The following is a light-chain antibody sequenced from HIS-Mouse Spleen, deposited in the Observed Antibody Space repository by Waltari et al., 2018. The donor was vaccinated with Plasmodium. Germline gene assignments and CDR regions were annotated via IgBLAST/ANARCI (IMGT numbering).Light chain of an antibody. V-gene: IGKV3-20*01. CDR1: QSVSSSY. CDR2: GAS. Sequence: EIVLTQSPGTLSLSPGERATLSCRASQSVSSSYLAWYQQKPGQTPRLLIDGASSSATGIPDRFSGSWSGTDFTLTISRLEPEDVAVYYWQQYGSSPPYTFGQGTKLEIK. CDR3: QQYGSSPPYT. J-gene: IGKJ2*01.